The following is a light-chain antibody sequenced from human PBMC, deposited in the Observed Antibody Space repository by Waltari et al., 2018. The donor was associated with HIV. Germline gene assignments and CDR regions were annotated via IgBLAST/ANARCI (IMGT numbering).Light chain of an antibody. CDR1: QSVSSD. Sequence: EIVMTQSPASLSVSPGERVTLSCRAMQSVSSDVAWYQQKPGLAPRLLIYGASTRDTGIPPRFSGSGSGTAFTLTISSLQSEDFAVYYCHQYHNWPRTFGQGTKVEIK. CDR3: HQYHNWPRT. V-gene: IGKV3-15*01. J-gene: IGKJ1*01. CDR2: GAS.